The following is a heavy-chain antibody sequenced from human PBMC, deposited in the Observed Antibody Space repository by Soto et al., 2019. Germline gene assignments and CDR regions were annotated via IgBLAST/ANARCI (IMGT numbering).Heavy chain of an antibody. CDR2: ISGSGGST. D-gene: IGHD3-10*01. J-gene: IGHJ4*02. CDR3: AKALLASYYYGSASYYPEYYFDY. V-gene: IGHV3-23*01. Sequence: PGGSLRLSCAASGFTFSSYAMSWVRQAPGKGLEWVSAISGSGGSTYYADSVKGRFTISRDNSKNTLYLQMNSLRAEDTAVYYCAKALLASYYYGSASYYPEYYFDYWGQGTLVTVSS. CDR1: GFTFSSYA.